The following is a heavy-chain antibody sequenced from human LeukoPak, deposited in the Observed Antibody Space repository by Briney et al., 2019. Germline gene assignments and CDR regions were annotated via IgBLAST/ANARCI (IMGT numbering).Heavy chain of an antibody. V-gene: IGHV1-8*01. CDR3: ARSVYSYGSYYFDY. J-gene: IGHJ4*02. Sequence: GASVKASCKASGYTFTSYDINWVRQATGQGLEWMGWMNPNSGNTGYAQKFQGRVTMTRNTSISTAYMELSSLRSEDTAVYYCARSVYSYGSYYFDYWGQGTLVTVSS. D-gene: IGHD5-18*01. CDR2: MNPNSGNT. CDR1: GYTFTSYD.